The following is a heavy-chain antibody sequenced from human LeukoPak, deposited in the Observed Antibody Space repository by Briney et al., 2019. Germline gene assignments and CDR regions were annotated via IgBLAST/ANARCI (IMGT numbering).Heavy chain of an antibody. CDR1: GYTFTGYY. CDR2: INSNSGGT. CDR3: ARARQYSSSSLDY. Sequence: ASVKVSCKASGYTFTGYYMHWVRQAPGQGLEWMGRINSNSGGTNYAQKLQGRVTMTRDTSISTAYMEMTSLRFDDTAVYYCARARQYSSSSLDYWGQGTQVTVSS. D-gene: IGHD6-6*01. V-gene: IGHV1-2*06. J-gene: IGHJ4*02.